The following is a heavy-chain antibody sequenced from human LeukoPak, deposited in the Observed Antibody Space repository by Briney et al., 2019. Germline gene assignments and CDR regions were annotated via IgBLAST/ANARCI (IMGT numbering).Heavy chain of an antibody. J-gene: IGHJ5*02. V-gene: IGHV1-46*01. CDR1: GYTFTSYG. CDR3: ARGGRIFGVVITTNWFDP. D-gene: IGHD3-3*01. Sequence: GASVMVSCKASGYTFTSYGISWVRQAPGQGLEWMGIINPSGGSTSYAQKFQGRVTMTRDTSTSTVYMELSSLRSEDTAVYYCARGGRIFGVVITTNWFDPWGQGTLVTVSS. CDR2: INPSGGST.